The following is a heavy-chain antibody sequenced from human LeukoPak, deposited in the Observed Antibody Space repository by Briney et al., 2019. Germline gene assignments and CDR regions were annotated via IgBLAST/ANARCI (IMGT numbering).Heavy chain of an antibody. J-gene: IGHJ3*02. CDR3: VRNQAEASNHGAMDI. CDR2: INHGGST. Sequence: SETLSLTCAVYGGSFSGYSWSWIRQPPGKGLEWIGEINHGGSTNYNPSLKSRVTISVDTSKNQFFLKLNSVTAADTAVYYCVRNQAEASNHGAMDIWGQGTMVTVSS. V-gene: IGHV4-34*01. D-gene: IGHD6-19*01. CDR1: GGSFSGYS.